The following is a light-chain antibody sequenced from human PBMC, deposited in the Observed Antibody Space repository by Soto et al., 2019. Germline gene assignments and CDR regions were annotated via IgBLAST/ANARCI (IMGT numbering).Light chain of an antibody. CDR2: GAS. J-gene: IGKJ1*01. Sequence: EMVLTQSPGTLSLSPGERATLSCRASQSVSSSYLAWYQQKPGQAPRLLIYGASSRATGIPDRFSGSGSGTDFTFTISRLEPEDFAVYYCHQYGSSQGTFGQGTKVDIK. CDR3: HQYGSSQGT. CDR1: QSVSSSY. V-gene: IGKV3-20*01.